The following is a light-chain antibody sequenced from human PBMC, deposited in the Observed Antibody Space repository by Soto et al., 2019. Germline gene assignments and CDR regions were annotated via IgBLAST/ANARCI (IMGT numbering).Light chain of an antibody. CDR1: QSVSSSY. J-gene: IGKJ1*01. Sequence: ELVLTHSPGTLSLSPGERATLSCRASQSVSSSYLAWYQQKPGQAPRLLIYGASSRATGIPDRFSGSGSGTDFTLTISRLEPEDFAVYYRQQYGSSQRTFGQGTKVDIK. CDR2: GAS. V-gene: IGKV3-20*01. CDR3: QQYGSSQRT.